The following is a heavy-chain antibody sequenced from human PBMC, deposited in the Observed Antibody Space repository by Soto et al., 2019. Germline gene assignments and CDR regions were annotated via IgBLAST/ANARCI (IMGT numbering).Heavy chain of an antibody. D-gene: IGHD3-3*01. Sequence: PSETLSLTCAVYGGSFSGYYWSWIRQPPGKGLEWIGEINHSGSTNYNPSLKSRVTISVDTSKNQFSLKLSSVTAADTAVYYCARSPLATIFGVVIGDWFDPWGQGTLVNVSS. V-gene: IGHV4-34*01. J-gene: IGHJ5*02. CDR1: GGSFSGYY. CDR3: ARSPLATIFGVVIGDWFDP. CDR2: INHSGST.